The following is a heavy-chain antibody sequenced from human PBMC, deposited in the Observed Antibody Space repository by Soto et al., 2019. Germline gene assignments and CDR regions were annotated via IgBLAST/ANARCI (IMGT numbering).Heavy chain of an antibody. J-gene: IGHJ4*02. Sequence: GASVKVSCKASGFTFTSSAVQGVRQARGQRLEWIGWIVVGSGNTNYAQKFQERVTITRDMSTSTAYMELSSLRSEDTAVYYCAADRPSYYDSSGSGSYWGQGTLVTVSS. CDR1: GFTFTSSA. V-gene: IGHV1-58*01. CDR3: AADRPSYYDSSGSGSY. CDR2: IVVGSGNT. D-gene: IGHD3-22*01.